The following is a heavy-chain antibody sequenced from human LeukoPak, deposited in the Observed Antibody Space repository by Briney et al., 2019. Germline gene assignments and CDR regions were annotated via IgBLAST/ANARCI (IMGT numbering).Heavy chain of an antibody. CDR2: INPNSGGT. CDR3: ARDRAGYSSSSVLDL. CDR1: GYTFTGYY. D-gene: IGHD6-6*01. Sequence: GASVRVSCKASGYTFTGYYMHWVRQAPGQGLEWMGWINPNSGGTNYAQKFRGRVTMTRDTSISTAYMELSRLRSDDTAVYYCARDRAGYSSSSVLDLWGRGTLVTVSS. J-gene: IGHJ2*01. V-gene: IGHV1-2*02.